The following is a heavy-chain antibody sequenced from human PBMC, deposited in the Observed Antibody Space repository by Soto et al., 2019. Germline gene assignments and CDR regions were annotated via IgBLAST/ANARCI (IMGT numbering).Heavy chain of an antibody. CDR3: AKGTTVTTLAPLEPVDY. Sequence: PGGSLRHSCAASGLPFSSYGMRWVRQAPGKGLEWVAVISYDGSNKYYADSVKGRFTISRDNSKNTLYLQMNSLRAEDTAVYYCAKGTTVTTLAPLEPVDYWGQGTLVTV. J-gene: IGHJ4*02. CDR1: GLPFSSYG. D-gene: IGHD4-4*01. V-gene: IGHV3-30*18. CDR2: ISYDGSNK.